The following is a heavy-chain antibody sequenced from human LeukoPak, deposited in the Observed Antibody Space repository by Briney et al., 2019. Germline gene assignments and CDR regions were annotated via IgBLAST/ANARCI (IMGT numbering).Heavy chain of an antibody. CDR1: GGSISSGDYY. D-gene: IGHD5-18*01. CDR3: ARTSRYTYASDY. Sequence: SETLSLTCTVYGGSISSGDYYWSWIRQPPGKGLEWIGYIYISGTTYYNPSLKRRVTISVDTSKNQFSLKLSSVTAADTAVYYCARTSRYTYASDYWGQGTLVTVSS. J-gene: IGHJ4*02. V-gene: IGHV4-30-4*01. CDR2: IYISGTT.